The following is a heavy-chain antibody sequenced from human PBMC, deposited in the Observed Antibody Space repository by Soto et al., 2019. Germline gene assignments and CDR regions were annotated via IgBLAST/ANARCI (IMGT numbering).Heavy chain of an antibody. CDR1: GFTFISYA. CDR2: ISGGGDAT. Sequence: EVQLLESGGGLVQPGGSLRLSCAASGFTFISYAMNWVRQAPGKGLQWVSAISGGGDATFYADSVKGRFTISRDNSRNTVTLQMNSLGADDTAVYYCARKVPGSTTRPDYWYFDLWGRGTLVTFSS. CDR3: ARKVPGSTTRPDYWYFDL. J-gene: IGHJ2*01. D-gene: IGHD3-10*01. V-gene: IGHV3-23*01.